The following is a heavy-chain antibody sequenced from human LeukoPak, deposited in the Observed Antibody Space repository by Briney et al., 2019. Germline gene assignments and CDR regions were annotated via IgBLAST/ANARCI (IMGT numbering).Heavy chain of an antibody. CDR3: ARDGYGSGSHDY. V-gene: IGHV3-7*04. J-gene: IGHJ4*02. CDR2: IQQDGSAK. Sequence: GGSLRLSWAASGFTFNNYWMSWVRQAPGKGLEWVANIQQDGSAKDYVDSVKGRFTISRDNAKNSLYLQMNSLRAEDTAVYHCARDGYGSGSHDYWGQGTLVTVSS. D-gene: IGHD3-10*01. CDR1: GFTFNNYW.